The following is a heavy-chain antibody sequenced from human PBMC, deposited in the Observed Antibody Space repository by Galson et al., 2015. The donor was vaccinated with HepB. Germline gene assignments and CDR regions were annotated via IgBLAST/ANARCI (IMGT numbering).Heavy chain of an antibody. CDR2: ISYDGSNK. CDR1: GFTFSSYA. J-gene: IGHJ6*02. CDR3: AREVRLEDYYYYYGMDV. V-gene: IGHV3-30-3*01. Sequence: SLRLSCAASGFTFSSYAMHWVRQAPGKGLEWVAVISYDGSNKYYADSVKGRFTISRDNSKNTLYLQMNSLRAEDTAVYYCAREVRLEDYYYYYGMDVWGQGTTVTVSS. D-gene: IGHD1-1*01.